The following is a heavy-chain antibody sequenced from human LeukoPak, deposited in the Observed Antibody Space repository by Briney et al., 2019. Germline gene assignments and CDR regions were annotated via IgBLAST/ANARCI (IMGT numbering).Heavy chain of an antibody. D-gene: IGHD5-18*01. CDR2: IYYSGST. CDR3: ARHREQLWLHDAFDI. V-gene: IGHV4-61*08. CDR1: GGSLSSGGYS. Sequence: SQTLSLTCTVSGGSLSSGGYSWSWIRQPPGKGLEWIGYIYYSGSTNYNPSLKSRVTISVDTSKNQFSLKLSSVTAADTAVYYCARHREQLWLHDAFDIWGQGTMVTVSS. J-gene: IGHJ3*02.